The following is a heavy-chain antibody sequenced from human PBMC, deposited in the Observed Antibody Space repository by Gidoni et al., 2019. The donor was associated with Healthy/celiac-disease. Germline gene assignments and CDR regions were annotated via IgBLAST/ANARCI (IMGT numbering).Heavy chain of an antibody. CDR1: GFTFSDYY. J-gene: IGHJ4*02. D-gene: IGHD1-26*01. Sequence: QVQLVESGGGLVKPGGSLRLSCAASGFTFSDYYMSWIRQAPGKGLEWVSYISSSSSYTNYADSVKGRFTISRDNAKNSLYLQMNSLRAEDTAVYYCARDLPGGWELLFDYWGQGTLVTVSS. V-gene: IGHV3-11*06. CDR3: ARDLPGGWELLFDY. CDR2: ISSSSSYT.